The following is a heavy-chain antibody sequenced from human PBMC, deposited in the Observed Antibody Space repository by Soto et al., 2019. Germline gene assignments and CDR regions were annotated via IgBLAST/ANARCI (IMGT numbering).Heavy chain of an antibody. V-gene: IGHV5-51*01. Sequence: GGTLRLSCAASGFTCSSYPMSWVRQAPGKGLEWMGIIYPSDSDTRYSPSFQGQVTISADKSITSAYLQWSSLKASDTAMYYCARGGVASRTFDFWGQGTVVTVSS. D-gene: IGHD3-3*01. J-gene: IGHJ4*02. CDR1: GFTCSSYP. CDR3: ARGGVASRTFDF. CDR2: IYPSDSDT.